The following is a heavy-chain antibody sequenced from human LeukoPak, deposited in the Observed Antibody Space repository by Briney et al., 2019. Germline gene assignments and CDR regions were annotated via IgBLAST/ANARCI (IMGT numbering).Heavy chain of an antibody. CDR3: ARDYQGGYGDKTVDY. V-gene: IGHV4-39*07. D-gene: IGHD5-18*01. Sequence: SETLSLTCTVSGGSISSNTYYWGWIRQPPGKGLEWIGSIYYSGSTYYNPSLKSRVTISVDTSKNQFSLKLTSVTAADTAVYYCARDYQGGYGDKTVDYWGQGTLVTVSS. J-gene: IGHJ4*02. CDR2: IYYSGST. CDR1: GGSISSNTYY.